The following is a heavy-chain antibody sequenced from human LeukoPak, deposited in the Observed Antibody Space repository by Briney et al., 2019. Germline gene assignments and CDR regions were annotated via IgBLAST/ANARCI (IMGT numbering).Heavy chain of an antibody. D-gene: IGHD3-3*01. Sequence: GGSLRLSCAASGFTFSSYSMNWVRQAPGKGLEWVSYISSSSSTIYYADSVKGRFTISRDNSKNTLYLQMNSLRPEDTAVYYCARSPGPYDFWSGYPQSLDPWGQGTLVTAS. CDR1: GFTFSSYS. V-gene: IGHV3-48*01. CDR3: ARSPGPYDFWSGYPQSLDP. J-gene: IGHJ5*02. CDR2: ISSSSSTI.